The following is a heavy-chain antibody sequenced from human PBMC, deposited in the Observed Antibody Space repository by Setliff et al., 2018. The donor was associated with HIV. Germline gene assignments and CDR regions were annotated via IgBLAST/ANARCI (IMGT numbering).Heavy chain of an antibody. D-gene: IGHD6-13*01. J-gene: IGHJ4*02. V-gene: IGHV4-39*01. CDR3: ARHRYSSIWYGGDY. CDR2: IYYSGST. CDR1: GGSISSSSYY. Sequence: SETLSLTCTVSGGSISSSSYYWGWIRQPPGKGLEWIGSIYYSGSTYYNPSLKSRVTISEDTSKNQFSLKLTSVTAADTTVYYCARHRYSSIWYGGDYWGQGTLVTVSS.